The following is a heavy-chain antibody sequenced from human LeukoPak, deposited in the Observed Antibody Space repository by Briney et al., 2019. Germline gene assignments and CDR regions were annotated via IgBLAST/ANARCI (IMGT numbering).Heavy chain of an antibody. CDR2: IYYSGST. Sequence: SETLSLTCTVSGGSISSYYWNWIRQPSGKDLEWIGYIYYSGSTDYNPSLKSRVTISVDRSKNQFSLKLSSVTAADTAVYYCARGIATAGYFDNWGQGTRVTVSS. D-gene: IGHD6-13*01. CDR3: ARGIATAGYFDN. CDR1: GGSISSYY. J-gene: IGHJ4*02. V-gene: IGHV4-59*08.